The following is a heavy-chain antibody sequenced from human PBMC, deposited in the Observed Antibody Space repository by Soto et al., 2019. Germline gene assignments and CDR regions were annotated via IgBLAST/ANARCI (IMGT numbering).Heavy chain of an antibody. V-gene: IGHV4-59*12. D-gene: IGHD6-6*01. Sequence: SETLSLTCTVSGGSISSYYWSWIRQPPGKGLEWIGYIYYIGTTNYNPSLKSRVTISVDTSQNQFSLKLSSVTAADTAVYYCAREYSSSRPVSWLDPWGQGTLVTVPS. CDR2: IYYIGTT. CDR1: GGSISSYY. CDR3: AREYSSSRPVSWLDP. J-gene: IGHJ5*02.